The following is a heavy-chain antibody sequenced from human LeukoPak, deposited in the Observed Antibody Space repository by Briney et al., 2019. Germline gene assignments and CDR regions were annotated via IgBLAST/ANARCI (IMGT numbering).Heavy chain of an antibody. CDR2: IYSSGST. CDR1: GVSISSYY. CDR3: ARQSRGGGLTGTLRRYYYYHYMDV. V-gene: IGHV4-59*01. Sequence: SETLSLTCSVSGVSISSYYWSWIRQPPGKGLEWIGYIYSSGSTNYNPSLKSRVFISVDTSKNQFSLTLSSVTAADTAVYFCARQSRGGGLTGTLRRYYYYHYMDVWGEGTTITVSS. J-gene: IGHJ6*03. D-gene: IGHD1-1*01.